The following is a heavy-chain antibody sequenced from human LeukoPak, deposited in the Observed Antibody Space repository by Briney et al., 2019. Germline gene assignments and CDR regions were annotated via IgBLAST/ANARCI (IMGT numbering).Heavy chain of an antibody. J-gene: IGHJ5*02. V-gene: IGHV7-4-1*02. CDR1: GYTFTSYA. Sequence: VASVKVSCKASGYTFTSYAMNWVRQAPGQGLEWMGWINTNTGNPTYAQGFTGRFVFSLDTSVGTAYLQISSLKAEDTAVYYCARDGLGYYDSSGPYNWFDPWGQGTLVTVSS. D-gene: IGHD3-22*01. CDR2: INTNTGNP. CDR3: ARDGLGYYDSSGPYNWFDP.